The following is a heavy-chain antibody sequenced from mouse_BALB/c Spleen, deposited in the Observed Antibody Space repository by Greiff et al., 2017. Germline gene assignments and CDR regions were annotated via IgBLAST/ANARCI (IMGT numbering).Heavy chain of an antibody. CDR2: ISYSGST. Sequence: EVQGVESGPGLVKPSQSLSLTCTVTGYSITSDYAWNWIRQFPGNKLEWMGYISYSGSTSYNPSLKSRISITRDTSKNQFFLQLNSVTTEDTATYYCARGTTCFDYWGQGTTLTVSS. D-gene: IGHD2-14*01. V-gene: IGHV3-2*02. CDR1: GYSITSDYA. CDR3: ARGTTCFDY. J-gene: IGHJ2*01.